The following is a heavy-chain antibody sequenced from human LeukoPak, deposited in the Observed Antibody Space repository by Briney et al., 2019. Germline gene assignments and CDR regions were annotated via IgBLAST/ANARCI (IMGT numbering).Heavy chain of an antibody. Sequence: GGSLRLSCAASGFTVSRKYMSWVRQAPGKGLEWVSVIYSGGSTYYADSVKGRFTISRDNSKNTLYLQMNSLRAEDTAVYYCAREAVAAPYYFDYWGQGTLVTVSS. CDR1: GFTVSRKY. J-gene: IGHJ4*02. CDR3: AREAVAAPYYFDY. D-gene: IGHD2-15*01. CDR2: IYSGGST. V-gene: IGHV3-66*02.